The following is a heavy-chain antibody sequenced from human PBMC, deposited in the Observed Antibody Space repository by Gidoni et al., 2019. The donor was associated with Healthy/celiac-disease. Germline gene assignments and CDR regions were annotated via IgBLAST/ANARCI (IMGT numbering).Heavy chain of an antibody. CDR2: IYYSGST. J-gene: IGHJ4*02. CDR3: ARTFYCSGGSCSQIPYFDY. Sequence: QVQLQESGPGLVKPSETLSLTCTVPGGSISSYYWSWIRQPPGKGLEWIGYIYYSGSTNYNPSLKSRVTISVDTSKNQFSLKLSSVTAADTAVYYCARTFYCSGGSCSQIPYFDYWGQGTLVTVSS. V-gene: IGHV4-59*01. D-gene: IGHD2-15*01. CDR1: GGSISSYY.